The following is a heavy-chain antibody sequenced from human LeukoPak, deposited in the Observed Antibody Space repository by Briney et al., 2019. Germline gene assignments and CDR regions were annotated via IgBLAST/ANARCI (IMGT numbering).Heavy chain of an antibody. Sequence: GGSLRLSCAASGFTVSSNYMSWVRQAPGKGLEWVSVIYSGGSTYYADSVKGRFTISRDNSKNTLYLQMNSLRAEDTAVYYCARDPRYSSGWCRDYWGQGTLVTVSS. CDR1: GFTVSSNY. CDR3: ARDPRYSSGWCRDY. CDR2: IYSGGST. V-gene: IGHV3-53*01. D-gene: IGHD6-19*01. J-gene: IGHJ4*02.